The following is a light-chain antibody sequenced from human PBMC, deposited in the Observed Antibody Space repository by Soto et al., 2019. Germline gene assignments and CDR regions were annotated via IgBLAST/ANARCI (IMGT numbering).Light chain of an antibody. CDR3: SSYTGSNNLHVL. J-gene: IGLJ2*01. CDR2: EVN. CDR1: SSDVGAYNY. V-gene: IGLV2-8*01. Sequence: QSALTQPPSASGSPGQSVTISCTGTSSDVGAYNYVSWYQQHPGKAPKVMIYEVNKRPSGVPDRFSGSKSGNTASLTGSGLQAEDEADYYCSSYTGSNNLHVLFGGGTKLTVL.